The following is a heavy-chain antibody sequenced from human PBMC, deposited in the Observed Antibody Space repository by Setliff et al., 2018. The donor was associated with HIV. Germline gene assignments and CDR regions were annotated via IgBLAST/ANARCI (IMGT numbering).Heavy chain of an antibody. CDR2: VSPIGET. CDR3: ARDAERGYSYGYDY. V-gene: IGHV4-34*01. D-gene: IGHD5-18*01. CDR1: GESSNTDA. Sequence: SETLSLTCAVFGESSNTDAWTWIRQPPGKGLEWIGEVSPIGETSYNQSLKDRVTISIDTSKNHFSLKLSSVTAADTAVYYCARDAERGYSYGYDYWGQGTLVTVSS. J-gene: IGHJ4*02.